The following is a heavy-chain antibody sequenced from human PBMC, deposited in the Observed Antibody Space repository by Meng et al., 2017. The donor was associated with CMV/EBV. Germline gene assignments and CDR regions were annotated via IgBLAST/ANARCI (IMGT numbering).Heavy chain of an antibody. D-gene: IGHD3-10*01. Sequence: ASGFTFSSYAMHWVRQAPGKGLEWVAVISYDGSNKYYADSVKGRFTISRDNSKNTLYLQMNSLRAEDTAVYYCARDLMVRGVINTYWGQGTLVTVSS. J-gene: IGHJ4*02. CDR2: ISYDGSNK. CDR1: GFTFSSYA. CDR3: ARDLMVRGVINTY. V-gene: IGHV3-30-3*01.